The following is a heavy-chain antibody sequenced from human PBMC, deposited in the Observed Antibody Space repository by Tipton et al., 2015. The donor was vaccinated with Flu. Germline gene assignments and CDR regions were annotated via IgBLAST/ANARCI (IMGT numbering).Heavy chain of an antibody. D-gene: IGHD2-2*01. CDR3: ARAYCSSPSCYYYYGMDV. J-gene: IGHJ6*02. CDR1: GGSVSSGSYY. Sequence: LRLSCTVSGGSVSSGSYYWSWIRQPPGKGLEWIGYIYYSGSTNYNPSLKSRVTISVDTSKNQFSLKLSSVTAADTAVYYCARAYCSSPSCYYYYGMDVWGQGTTVPVSS. CDR2: IYYSGST. V-gene: IGHV4-61*01.